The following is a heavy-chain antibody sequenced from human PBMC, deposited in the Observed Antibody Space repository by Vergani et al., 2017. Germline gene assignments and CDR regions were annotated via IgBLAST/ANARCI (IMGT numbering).Heavy chain of an antibody. D-gene: IGHD5-12*01. CDR3: TKGSRGYTGYFFDC. Sequence: EVDLVESGGGLAQPGGSLRLSCEASGFSFPGYAMSWVRQAPGKGLEWVSSVSGSSATPYYADSVKGRFIISRDNSKNTLHLQMNSLRADDTAVYYCTKGSRGYTGYFFDCWGQGALATVSS. CDR1: GFSFPGYA. J-gene: IGHJ4*02. CDR2: VSGSSATP. V-gene: IGHV3-23*04.